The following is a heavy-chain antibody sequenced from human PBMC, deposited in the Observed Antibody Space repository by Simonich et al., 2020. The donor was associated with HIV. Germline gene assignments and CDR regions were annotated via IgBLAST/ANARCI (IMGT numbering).Heavy chain of an antibody. V-gene: IGHV3-30*07. Sequence: QVQLVESGGGVVQPGRSLRLSCAASGFSFSSYAMGWVRQAPGKGLEWGAVISYDGRNKYYADSVKGRFTISRDNSKNTLYVQMNSLRAEDTAVYSCARGGIAAAGTGWHFDLWGRGTLVTVSS. CDR1: GFSFSSYA. CDR2: ISYDGRNK. J-gene: IGHJ2*01. D-gene: IGHD6-13*01. CDR3: ARGGIAAAGTGWHFDL.